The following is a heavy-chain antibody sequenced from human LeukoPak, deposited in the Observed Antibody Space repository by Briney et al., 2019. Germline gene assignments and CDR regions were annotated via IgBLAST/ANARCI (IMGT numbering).Heavy chain of an antibody. J-gene: IGHJ3*02. CDR2: ISAYNGYT. CDR1: GYTFTSYG. CDR3: ARDLSFRWFGELSYAFDI. Sequence: GASVKVSCKASGYTFTSYGITWVRQAPGQGLERMGWISAYNGYTHYTQKFQGRVTMTRDMSTSTVYMELSSLRSEDTAVYYCARDLSFRWFGELSYAFDIWGQGTMVTVSS. V-gene: IGHV1-18*01. D-gene: IGHD3-10*01.